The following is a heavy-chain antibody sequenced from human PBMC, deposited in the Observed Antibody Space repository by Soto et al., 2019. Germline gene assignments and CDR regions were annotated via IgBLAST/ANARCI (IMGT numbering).Heavy chain of an antibody. CDR2: IGSSGTTT. D-gene: IGHD6-19*01. J-gene: IGHJ4*02. Sequence: PGGSLRLSCAASGFTFSTYAMSWVRQAPGQGLEWVSVIGSSGTTTYYADSVKGRFTISRDNSKNTVWLQIDSLRAEDTALYYCAKRSSVGSGWYSFDYWGKGTLVTVSS. CDR3: AKRSSVGSGWYSFDY. CDR1: GFTFSTYA. V-gene: IGHV3-23*01.